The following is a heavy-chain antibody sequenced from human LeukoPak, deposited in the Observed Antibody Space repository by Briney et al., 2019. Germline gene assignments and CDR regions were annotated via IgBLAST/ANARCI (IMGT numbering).Heavy chain of an antibody. D-gene: IGHD3-22*01. Sequence: GGSLRLSCAASGFTFSSYGMHWVRQAPGKGLEWVAVIWYDGSNKYYADSVKGRFTISRDNSKNTLYLQMNSLRAEDTAVYYCARSGSDSSGSHAFDIWGQGTMVTVSS. V-gene: IGHV3-33*01. CDR3: ARSGSDSSGSHAFDI. CDR2: IWYDGSNK. J-gene: IGHJ3*02. CDR1: GFTFSSYG.